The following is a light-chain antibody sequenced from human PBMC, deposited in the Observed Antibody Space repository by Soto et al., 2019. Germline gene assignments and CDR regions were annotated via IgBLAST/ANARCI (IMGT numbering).Light chain of an antibody. CDR3: QQSFTTRRT. CDR1: QSIANY. CDR2: GAS. J-gene: IGKJ1*01. V-gene: IGKV1-39*01. Sequence: DIQMTQSPSTLPASVGDRVTITCRASQSIANYLNWYQQRPGKAPKLLIYGASTLHSGVPSNFSGSGSGTDFTLTISGLQLEDFAPYYCQQSFTTRRTFGQGTKVDIK.